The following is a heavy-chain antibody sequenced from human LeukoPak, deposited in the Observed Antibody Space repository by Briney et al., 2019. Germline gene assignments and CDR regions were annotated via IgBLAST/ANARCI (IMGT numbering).Heavy chain of an antibody. V-gene: IGHV3-7*01. CDR1: GFTFSTYW. CDR2: IKEDGSEK. CDR3: ARDSSGYQ. D-gene: IGHD3-22*01. Sequence: GGSLRLSCAASGFTFSTYWMSWVRQAPGKGLEWVANIKEDGSEKYYGDSVKGRFTISRDNAKNSLYLQMNSLRAEYTAVYYCARDSSGYQWGQGTLVTVSS. J-gene: IGHJ4*02.